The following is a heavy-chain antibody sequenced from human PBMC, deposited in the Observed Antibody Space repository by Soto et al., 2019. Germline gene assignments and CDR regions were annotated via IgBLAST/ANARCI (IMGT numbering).Heavy chain of an antibody. V-gene: IGHV1-69*01. Sequence: QVQLVQSGAEVRKPGSSVKVSCRASGGTFSDFTVTWVRQAPGQGLEWMGGIIPIFEATKYAQTFQDRVTFTADESTSTVFMELSSLRSEDTAVYFCATSYCGNECQPNRAFYYFGWDVWGQGTTVTVSS. D-gene: IGHD2-21*01. CDR2: IIPIFEAT. J-gene: IGHJ6*02. CDR3: ATSYCGNECQPNRAFYYFGWDV. CDR1: GGTFSDFT.